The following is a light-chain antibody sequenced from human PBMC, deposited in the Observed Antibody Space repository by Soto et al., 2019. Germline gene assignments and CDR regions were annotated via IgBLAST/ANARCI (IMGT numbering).Light chain of an antibody. Sequence: QSVLTQPASVSGSPGQSITISCTGTSSDVGGYNYVSWYQQHPGKAPKLMIYDVSSRPSGVSNRFSGSKSGNTASLTISGLQAEDEADYYCSAYTSSSTLGFGGGTQLTVL. CDR3: SAYTSSSTLG. CDR1: SSDVGGYNY. CDR2: DVS. V-gene: IGLV2-14*01. J-gene: IGLJ3*02.